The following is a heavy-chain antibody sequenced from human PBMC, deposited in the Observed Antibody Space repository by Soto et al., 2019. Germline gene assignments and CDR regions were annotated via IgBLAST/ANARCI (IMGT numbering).Heavy chain of an antibody. J-gene: IGHJ4*02. CDR1: GGSFSGDS. CDR2: INPSGST. V-gene: IGHV4-34*01. Sequence: QIQLQQWGAGLLKPSETLSLTCAVYGGSFSGDSWTCIRQPPGKGLEWIGEINPSGSTNDNPSLICRFTISVDTSKNQFSLKLTSVTAADTAVYYCARDRKEYSSSWYVDWCQGTLVTVSS. D-gene: IGHD6-13*01. CDR3: ARDRKEYSSSWYVD.